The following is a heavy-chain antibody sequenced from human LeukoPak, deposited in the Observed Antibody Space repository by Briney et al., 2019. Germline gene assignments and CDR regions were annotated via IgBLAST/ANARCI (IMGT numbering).Heavy chain of an antibody. D-gene: IGHD1-7*01. CDR1: GYSISSGYY. CDR2: IYHSGST. CDR3: ARNYRRGYFDP. J-gene: IGHJ5*02. V-gene: IGHV4-38-2*01. Sequence: SETLSLTCAVSGYSISSGYYWGWIRPPPGKGLEWIGSIYHSGSTYYNPSLKSRVTISVDTSKNQFSLKLSSVTAAGTAVYYCARNYRRGYFDPWGQGTLVTVSS.